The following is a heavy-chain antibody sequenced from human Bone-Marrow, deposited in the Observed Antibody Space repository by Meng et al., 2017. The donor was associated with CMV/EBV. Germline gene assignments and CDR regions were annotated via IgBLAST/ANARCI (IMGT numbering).Heavy chain of an antibody. CDR3: ARGRYCSSTSCRSAFDD. V-gene: IGHV3-30-3*01. Sequence: QVQLVESGXGVVQPXRSLRLSCEASGFTFSSYAMHWVRQAPGKGLEWVAVISYDGSNKYYADSVKGRFTISRDNSKNTLYLQMNSLRAEDTAVYYCARGRYCSSTSCRSAFDDWGQGTLVTVSS. D-gene: IGHD2-2*01. CDR1: GFTFSSYA. J-gene: IGHJ4*02. CDR2: ISYDGSNK.